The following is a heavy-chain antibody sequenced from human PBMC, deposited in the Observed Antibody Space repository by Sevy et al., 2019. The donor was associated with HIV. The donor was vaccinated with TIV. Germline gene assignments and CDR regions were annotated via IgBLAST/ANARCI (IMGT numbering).Heavy chain of an antibody. J-gene: IGHJ4*02. Sequence: GGSLRLSCAVSGFTVSANYMTWVRQPPGKGLEWVSVIYSDGTTHHADSVKGRFSISRDNSNNTLYLQMNSLRAEDTAVYYCARGKGGYGYGLNYWGQGTLVTVSS. CDR3: ARGKGGYGYGLNY. V-gene: IGHV3-66*01. D-gene: IGHD5-18*01. CDR2: IYSDGTT. CDR1: GFTVSANY.